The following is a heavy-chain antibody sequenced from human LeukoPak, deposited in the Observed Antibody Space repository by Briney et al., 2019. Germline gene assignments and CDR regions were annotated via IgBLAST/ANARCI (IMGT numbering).Heavy chain of an antibody. D-gene: IGHD4-17*01. CDR1: GGTFSSYA. CDR3: ARAPPDYGDYSFDY. J-gene: IGHJ4*02. V-gene: IGHV1-8*02. Sequence: ASVKVSCKASGGTFSSYAISWVRQAPGQGLEWMGWMNPNSGNTGYAQKFQGRVTMTRNTSISTAYMELSSLRSEDTAVYYCARAPPDYGDYSFDYWGQGTLVTVSS. CDR2: MNPNSGNT.